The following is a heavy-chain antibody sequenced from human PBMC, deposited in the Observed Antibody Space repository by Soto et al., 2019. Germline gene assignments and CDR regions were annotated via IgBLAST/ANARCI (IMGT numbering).Heavy chain of an antibody. CDR3: ARDYDSSGYYFPSDY. CDR2: ISYDGSNK. J-gene: IGHJ4*02. CDR1: GFTFSSYA. Sequence: GESLKISCAASGFTFSSYAMHWVRQAPGKGLEWVAVISYDGSNKYYADSVKGRFTISRDNSKNTLYLQMNSLRAEDTAVYYCARDYDSSGYYFPSDYWGQGTLVTVSS. V-gene: IGHV3-30-3*01. D-gene: IGHD3-22*01.